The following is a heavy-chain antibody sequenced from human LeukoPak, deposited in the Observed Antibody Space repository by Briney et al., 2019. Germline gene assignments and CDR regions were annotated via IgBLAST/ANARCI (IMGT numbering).Heavy chain of an antibody. V-gene: IGHV6-1*01. CDR1: GDSVSSNSAG. Sequence: SRTLSLTCALSGDSVSSNSAGWDWGRQSPSSGREWLGRTDYRSKWYNDYAVSVKSRITINPDTSTNQFSLHLNSVTPEDTAVYYCARENYFHTSGYYDSWGQATLVTVSS. CDR3: ARENYFHTSGYYDS. J-gene: IGHJ4*02. CDR2: TDYRSKWYN. D-gene: IGHD3-22*01.